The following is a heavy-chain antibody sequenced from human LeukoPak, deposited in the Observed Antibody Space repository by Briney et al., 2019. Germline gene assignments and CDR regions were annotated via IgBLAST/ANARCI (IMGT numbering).Heavy chain of an antibody. V-gene: IGHV4-39*01. D-gene: IGHD3-22*01. Sequence: SETLSLTCTVSGGSIASSSYFWGWIRQPPGKGLEWIGSIFYTGSAYYNPSLKSRVTISVDTSKNQFSLKLSSVTDSDTAVYYCALSMLVPNWFDPWGQGTLVTVSS. CDR1: GGSIASSSYF. CDR2: IFYTGSA. J-gene: IGHJ5*02. CDR3: ALSMLVPNWFDP.